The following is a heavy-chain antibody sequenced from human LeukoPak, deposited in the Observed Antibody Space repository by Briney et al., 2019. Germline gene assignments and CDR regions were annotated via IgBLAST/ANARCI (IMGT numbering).Heavy chain of an antibody. V-gene: IGHV1-46*01. Sequence: GASVKVSCKASGCTFTGYYMHWVRQAPGQGLEWMGTINPSGGSTSYAQKFQGRVTMTRDTSTSTVYMELSSLRSEDTAVYYCASGEINYGGNSFDFDYWGQGTLVTVSS. D-gene: IGHD4-23*01. CDR2: INPSGGST. CDR1: GCTFTGYY. CDR3: ASGEINYGGNSFDFDY. J-gene: IGHJ4*02.